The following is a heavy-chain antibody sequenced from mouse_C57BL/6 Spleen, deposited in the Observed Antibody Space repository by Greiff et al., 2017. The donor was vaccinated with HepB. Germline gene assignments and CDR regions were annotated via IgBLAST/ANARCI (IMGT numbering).Heavy chain of an antibody. Sequence: EVQLQQSGAELVKPGASVKLSCTASGFNIKDYYMHWVKQRTEQGLEWIGRIDPEDGETKYAPKLQGKATITADTSSKPAYLQLSSLPSEDTAVYYGARWGDYYGSSWAWFAYWGQGTLVTVSA. CDR2: IDPEDGET. CDR3: ARWGDYYGSSWAWFAY. V-gene: IGHV14-2*01. J-gene: IGHJ3*01. D-gene: IGHD1-1*01. CDR1: GFNIKDYY.